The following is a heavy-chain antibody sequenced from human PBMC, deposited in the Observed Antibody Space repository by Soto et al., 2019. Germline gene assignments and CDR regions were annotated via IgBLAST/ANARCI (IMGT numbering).Heavy chain of an antibody. CDR1: GLTFDDYA. CDR2: ISWNSGSI. V-gene: IGHV3-9*01. CDR3: ASGRGFDILTGYYPYFDY. D-gene: IGHD3-9*01. J-gene: IGHJ4*02. Sequence: EVQLVESGGGLVQSGKSLRLSCAASGLTFDDYAMHWVRQAPGKDLEWVSGISWNSGSIGYADSVKGRFTISRDNAKNSLFLPMNSLRAGDTAFYYFASGRGFDILTGYYPYFDYWGQGTLVTVSS.